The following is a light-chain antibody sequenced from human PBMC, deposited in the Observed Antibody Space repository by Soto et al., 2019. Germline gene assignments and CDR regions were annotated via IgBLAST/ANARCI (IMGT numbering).Light chain of an antibody. V-gene: IGKV1-5*03. Sequence: DIQMTQSPSTLSASVGDRVNITCRASQSVGRWLAWYQQKPGKAPKLLVFSASRLDSGAPSRFSGSGSGTDFTLTISSLQPDDFATSYCQQYNSFSTFGQGTKLEIK. CDR1: QSVGRW. J-gene: IGKJ2*01. CDR3: QQYNSFST. CDR2: SAS.